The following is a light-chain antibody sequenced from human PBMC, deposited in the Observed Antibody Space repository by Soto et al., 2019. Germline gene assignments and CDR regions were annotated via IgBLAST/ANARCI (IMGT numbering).Light chain of an antibody. CDR3: SSYTSSNTLI. Sequence: QSALTQPRSVSGSPGQSVTISCTGTNSDVGGYNYVSWYQQYPGKAPKVMIYEVTNRPSGVSNRFSGSKSGNTASLTISGLQAEDEADYYCSSYTSSNTLIFGGGTKVTVL. CDR2: EVT. CDR1: NSDVGGYNY. J-gene: IGLJ2*01. V-gene: IGLV2-14*01.